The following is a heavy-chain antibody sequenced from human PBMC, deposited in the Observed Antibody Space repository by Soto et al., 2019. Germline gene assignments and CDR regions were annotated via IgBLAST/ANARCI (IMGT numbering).Heavy chain of an antibody. J-gene: IGHJ4*02. V-gene: IGHV3-33*01. CDR3: AREGHGVSSWYYFDY. D-gene: IGHD6-13*01. CDR2: IWYDGSNK. Sequence: GGSLSLSCAASGFTFSSYGMHWVRQAPGKGLEWVAVIWYDGSNKYYADSVKGRFTISRDNSKNTLYLQMNSLRAEDTAVYYCAREGHGVSSWYYFDYWGQGTLVTVSS. CDR1: GFTFSSYG.